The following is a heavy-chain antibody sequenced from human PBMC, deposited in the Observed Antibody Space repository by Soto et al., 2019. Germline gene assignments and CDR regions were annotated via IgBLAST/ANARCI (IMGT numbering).Heavy chain of an antibody. V-gene: IGHV3-49*03. CDR2: IRRKAYGGTT. Sequence: PGGSLRLSCTASGFTFGDYAMSWFRQAPGKGLEWVGFIRRKAYGGTTEYAASVKGRFTISRDDSKSIAYLQMNSLKTEDTAVYYCTRDDLLGYCSSTSCPRYYYYGMDVWGQGTTVTVS. CDR1: GFTFGDYA. D-gene: IGHD2-2*01. J-gene: IGHJ6*02. CDR3: TRDDLLGYCSSTSCPRYYYYGMDV.